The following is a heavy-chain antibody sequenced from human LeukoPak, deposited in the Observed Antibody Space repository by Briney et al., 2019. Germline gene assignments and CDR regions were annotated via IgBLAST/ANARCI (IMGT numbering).Heavy chain of an antibody. CDR2: ITSSDVST. Sequence: PGGSLRLSCAASGFTFSNYAMSWVRQAPGKGLEWVSSITSSDVSTYYSDSVKGRFSISRDNSKSTLYLQMNSLRAEDTAVYYCAKVTPLWGYSVLFGYWGQGALVTVSS. CDR1: GFTFSNYA. V-gene: IGHV3-23*01. CDR3: AKVTPLWGYSVLFGY. D-gene: IGHD3-16*01. J-gene: IGHJ4*02.